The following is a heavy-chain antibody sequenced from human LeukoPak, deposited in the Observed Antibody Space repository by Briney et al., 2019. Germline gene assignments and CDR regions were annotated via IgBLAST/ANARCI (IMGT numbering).Heavy chain of an antibody. CDR2: IYHSGNT. CDR1: GGSISSISYY. V-gene: IGHV4-39*07. J-gene: IGHJ4*02. Sequence: SETLSLTCTVTGGSISSISYYWGWIRQSPGKGLEWIGSIYHSGNTYYNQSLKSRVIISVDTSKNQFSLTLSSVTAADTAVYYCAREYCSSSSCYILYGAEYFDYWGQGALVTVSS. CDR3: AREYCSSSSCYILYGAEYFDY. D-gene: IGHD2-2*02.